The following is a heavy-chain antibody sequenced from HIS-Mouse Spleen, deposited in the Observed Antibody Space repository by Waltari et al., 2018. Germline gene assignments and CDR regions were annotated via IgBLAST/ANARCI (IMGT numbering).Heavy chain of an antibody. CDR1: GFTFSSYS. CDR3: ARTLFGVYSSSWYYFDY. D-gene: IGHD6-13*01. J-gene: IGHJ4*02. V-gene: IGHV3-48*02. Sequence: EVQLVESGGGLVQPGGSLRLSCAASGFTFSSYSMNWVRQAPGKGLEWVSYISSSSRTIYYANSVKGRFTISRDNAKNSLYLQMNSLRDEDTAVYYCARTLFGVYSSSWYYFDYWGQGTLVTVSS. CDR2: ISSSSRTI.